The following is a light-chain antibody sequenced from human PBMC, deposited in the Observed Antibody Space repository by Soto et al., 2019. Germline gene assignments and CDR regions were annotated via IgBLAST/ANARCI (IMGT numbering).Light chain of an antibody. CDR1: SSDVGGYNY. V-gene: IGLV2-14*01. Sequence: QSALTQPASVSGFPGQSITISCTGTSSDVGGYNYVSWYQQHPGKAPKLMIYDVSNRPSGVSNRFSGSKSGNTASLTISGLQAEDEADYYCSSYTSSSTYVVFGGGTKLTFL. CDR2: DVS. CDR3: SSYTSSSTYVV. J-gene: IGLJ2*01.